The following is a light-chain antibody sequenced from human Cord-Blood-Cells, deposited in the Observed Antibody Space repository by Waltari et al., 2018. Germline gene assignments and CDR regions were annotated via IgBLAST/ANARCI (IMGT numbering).Light chain of an antibody. CDR2: AAS. V-gene: IGKV1-39*01. J-gene: IGKJ2*01. CDR3: QQSYSTPYT. Sequence: DIQMTQSPSSLSASVGDRVTITCRASQSISSDLNWYPQKPGKAPKLLIYAASSLQSGVPSRFRGRGYGTDFPSPNRRPPPEDFATYYCQQSYSTPYTFGQGTKLEIK. CDR1: QSISSD.